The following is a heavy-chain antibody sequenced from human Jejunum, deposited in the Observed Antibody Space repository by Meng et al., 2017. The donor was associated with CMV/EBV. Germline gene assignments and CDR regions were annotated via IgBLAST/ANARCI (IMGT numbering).Heavy chain of an antibody. CDR1: GYRFTDYY. V-gene: IGHV1-46*01. CDR3: AKEGVLYGMDV. D-gene: IGHD4/OR15-4a*01. CDR2: INPSGYNT. Sequence: KASGYRFTDYYIHWVRQAPGQGLEWMALINPSGYNTNYTQKFQGRITVTRDTSTRTVYMELNNLTFEDTAVYYCAKEGVLYGMDVWGQGTTVTVSS. J-gene: IGHJ6*02.